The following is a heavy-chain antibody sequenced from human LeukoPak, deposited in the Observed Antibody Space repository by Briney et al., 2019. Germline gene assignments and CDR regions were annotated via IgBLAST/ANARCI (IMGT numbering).Heavy chain of an antibody. V-gene: IGHV3-23*01. CDR3: ARIVVVVAALDD. D-gene: IGHD2-15*01. Sequence: GGSLRLSCAASGFTFCSSAMSWVRPGPGEGLEWGSALSGSGGSTYYAHSVKGRFTISRDNTKNTLYLQMNSLRAEDTAVYYCARIVVVVAALDDGGQGRLVTVSS. CDR2: LSGSGGST. J-gene: IGHJ4*02. CDR1: GFTFCSSA.